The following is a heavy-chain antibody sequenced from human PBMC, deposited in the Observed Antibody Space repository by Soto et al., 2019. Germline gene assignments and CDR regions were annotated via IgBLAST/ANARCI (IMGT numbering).Heavy chain of an antibody. CDR2: IYYSGST. CDR3: ARVRASWFGELLSHYYYGMDV. D-gene: IGHD3-10*01. J-gene: IGHJ6*02. Sequence: TQSRTCAVSGGSISSGGYYWSWIRQHPGKGLEWIGYIYYSGSTYYNPSLKSRVTISVDTSKNQFSLKLSSLRSEDTAVYYCARVRASWFGELLSHYYYGMDVWGQGTTVTVSS. CDR1: GGSISSGGYY. V-gene: IGHV4-31*11.